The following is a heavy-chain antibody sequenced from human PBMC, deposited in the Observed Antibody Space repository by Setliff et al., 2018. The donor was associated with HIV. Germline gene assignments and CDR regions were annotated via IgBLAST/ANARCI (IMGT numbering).Heavy chain of an antibody. J-gene: IGHJ4*02. Sequence: KPSETLSLTCTVSGGSISSSSYYWGWIRQPPGKGLEWIGSIYYSGSGYYNPSLKSRVTISVDTSKNQFSLKLSSVIAADTAVYYCARTRAPYFFDFWGQGAQVTVSS. CDR3: ARTRAPYFFDF. D-gene: IGHD1-26*01. CDR1: GGSISSSSYY. V-gene: IGHV4-39*01. CDR2: IYYSGSG.